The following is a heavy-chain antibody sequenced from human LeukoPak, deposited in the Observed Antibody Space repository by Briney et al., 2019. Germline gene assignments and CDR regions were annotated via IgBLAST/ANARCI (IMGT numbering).Heavy chain of an antibody. CDR1: GYTFTSFG. J-gene: IGHJ3*02. V-gene: IGHV1-18*01. CDR2: ISPYIGDT. CDR3: ARLMVAGVLRDAFGI. Sequence: GASVKVSCKASGYTFTSFGITWVRQAPGHGLEWMGWISPYIGDTNYAQEFQDRITMTTDTSTSTAYMELTSLRSDDTAVYYCARLMVAGVLRDAFGIWGQGTVVTVSS. D-gene: IGHD6-19*01.